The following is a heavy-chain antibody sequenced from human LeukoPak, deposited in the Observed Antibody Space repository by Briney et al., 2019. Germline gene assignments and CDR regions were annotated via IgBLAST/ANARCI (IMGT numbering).Heavy chain of an antibody. V-gene: IGHV3-23*01. J-gene: IGHJ4*02. CDR2: ISGSGGST. Sequence: GGSLRLSCEASGLTFSSYGMSWVRQAPGKGLEWVSSISGSGGSTYYADSVKGRFTISRDNSMNTLYLQMNSLRAQDAALYYCAKGATYHGSGSYFPFDYWGQGALVTVSS. CDR1: GLTFSSYG. D-gene: IGHD3-10*01. CDR3: AKGATYHGSGSYFPFDY.